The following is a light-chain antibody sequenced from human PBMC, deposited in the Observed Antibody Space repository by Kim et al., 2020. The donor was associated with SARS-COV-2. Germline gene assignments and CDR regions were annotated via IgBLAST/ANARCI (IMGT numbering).Light chain of an antibody. CDR2: WAS. J-gene: IGKJ2*01. CDR3: QQYYGPPNT. V-gene: IGKV4-1*01. Sequence: DIVMTQSPDSLAVSLGESATINCKSSQSVLSSSNNKNSLAWYQLKPGQPPKLLIYWASTRESGVPDRFSGSGSGTDFTLTISSLQAEDVAVYYCQQYYGPPNTFGQGTKLEI. CDR1: QSVLSSSNNKNS.